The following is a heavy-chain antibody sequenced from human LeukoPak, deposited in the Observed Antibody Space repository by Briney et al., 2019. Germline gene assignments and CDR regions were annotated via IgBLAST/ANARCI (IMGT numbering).Heavy chain of an antibody. J-gene: IGHJ6*02. Sequence: ASETLSLTCTVSGGSISSGGYYWSWIRQHPGKGLEWIGYIYYSGSTYYNPSLESRVTISVDTSKNQFSLKLSSVTAADTAVYYCARDCLVRYDSSGYNYGMDVWGQGTTVTVSS. CDR2: IYYSGST. D-gene: IGHD3-22*01. V-gene: IGHV4-31*03. CDR1: GGSISSGGYY. CDR3: ARDCLVRYDSSGYNYGMDV.